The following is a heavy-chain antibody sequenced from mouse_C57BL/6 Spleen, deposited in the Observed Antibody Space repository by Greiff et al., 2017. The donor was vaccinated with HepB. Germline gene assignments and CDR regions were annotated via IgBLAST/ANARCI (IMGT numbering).Heavy chain of an antibody. J-gene: IGHJ2*01. CDR3: ARSGAFITTVVAPFDY. CDR2: IDPSDSET. V-gene: IGHV1-52*01. Sequence: QVQLQQPGAELVRPGSSVKLSCKASGYTFTSYWMHWVKQRPIQGLEWIGNIDPSDSETHYNQKFKDKATLTVDKSSSTAYMQLSSLTSEDSAVYYCARSGAFITTVVAPFDYWGQGTTLTVSS. D-gene: IGHD1-1*01. CDR1: GYTFTSYW.